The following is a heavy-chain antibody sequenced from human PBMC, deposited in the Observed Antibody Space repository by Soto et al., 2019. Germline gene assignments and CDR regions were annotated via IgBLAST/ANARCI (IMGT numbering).Heavy chain of an antibody. V-gene: IGHV3-9*01. Sequence: EVQLVESGGGLVQPGRSLRLSFAASGFTFDDYAMHWVRQAPGKGLEWVSGISWNSGSIGYADSVKGRFTISRDNAXNXXYLQMNSLRAEDTALYYCAKDGVSYNWNYASYFDYWGQGTLVTVSS. CDR1: GFTFDDYA. D-gene: IGHD1-7*01. CDR3: AKDGVSYNWNYASYFDY. CDR2: ISWNSGSI. J-gene: IGHJ4*02.